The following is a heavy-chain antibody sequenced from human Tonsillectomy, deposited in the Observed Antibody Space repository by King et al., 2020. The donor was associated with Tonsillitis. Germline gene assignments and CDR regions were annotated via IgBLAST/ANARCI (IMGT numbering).Heavy chain of an antibody. CDR3: AREKSGSYFFDY. CDR2: TRSSGST. V-gene: IGHV4-30-4*01. CDR1: GGSISSDDYF. J-gene: IGHJ4*02. D-gene: IGHD1-26*01. Sequence: QLQESGPGLVKPSQTLSLTCTVSGGSISSDDYFWGWIGQTPGKGLEWIGYTRSSGSTYYNPSLKSRVTISLNTSKNQFSLSLSSVTAADTAVYYCAREKSGSYFFDYWGRGTLVTVSS.